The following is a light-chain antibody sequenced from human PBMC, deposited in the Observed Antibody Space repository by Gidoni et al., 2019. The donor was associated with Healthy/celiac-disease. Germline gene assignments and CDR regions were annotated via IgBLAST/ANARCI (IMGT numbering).Light chain of an antibody. CDR3: QAWDSSTVV. V-gene: IGLV3-1*01. J-gene: IGLJ2*01. CDR2: QDS. CDR1: KLGDKY. Sequence: SYEMTQPPSVSVSPGQTASITCSGDKLGDKYACWIQQKTGQYPVLVIYQDSKSPSGIPERFSGSNSGNTATLTISGTQAMDEADYYCQAWDSSTVVFGGGTKLTVL.